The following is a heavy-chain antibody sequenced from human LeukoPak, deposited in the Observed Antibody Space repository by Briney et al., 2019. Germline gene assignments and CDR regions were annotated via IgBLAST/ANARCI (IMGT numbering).Heavy chain of an antibody. J-gene: IGHJ4*02. V-gene: IGHV3-21*04. CDR2: ISSSSSYI. Sequence: GGSLRLSCAASGFTFSSYSMNWVRQAPGKGLEWVSSISSSSSYIYYADSVKGRFTISRDNAKNSLYLQMNSLRAEDTALYYCARDPDGDYFDYWGQGTLVTVSS. CDR1: GFTFSSYS. CDR3: ARDPDGDYFDY.